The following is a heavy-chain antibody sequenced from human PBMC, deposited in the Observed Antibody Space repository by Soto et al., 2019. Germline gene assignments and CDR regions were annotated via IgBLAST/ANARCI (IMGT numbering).Heavy chain of an antibody. V-gene: IGHV4-59*08. CDR3: ARQGFGPLHGLVDV. CDR2: VHHSWGS. J-gene: IGHJ6*02. Sequence: QVQLQESGPGLVKPSETLSLSCTVSGGSISSYYWSWFRQSPGKRMEWIGYVHHSWGSSYNPSLQSRVAISLDTSKGQCSLKVTSVTATDTAVYYCARQGFGPLHGLVDVWCQGTTVTVSS. CDR1: GGSISSYY. D-gene: IGHD3-10*01.